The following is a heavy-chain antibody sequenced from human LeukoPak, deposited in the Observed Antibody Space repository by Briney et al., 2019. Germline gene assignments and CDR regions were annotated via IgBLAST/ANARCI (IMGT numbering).Heavy chain of an antibody. CDR2: IIPIFGTA. CDR3: AGQIVLTDYFDY. D-gene: IGHD2-8*01. Sequence: ASVKVSCKAYGGTLSSYAISWVRQGHGHGLEWMGRIIPIFGTANYAQKFQGRVTITTDESTSTAYMELSSLRSEDTAVYYCAGQIVLTDYFDYWGQGTLVTVSS. J-gene: IGHJ4*02. V-gene: IGHV1-69*05. CDR1: GGTLSSYA.